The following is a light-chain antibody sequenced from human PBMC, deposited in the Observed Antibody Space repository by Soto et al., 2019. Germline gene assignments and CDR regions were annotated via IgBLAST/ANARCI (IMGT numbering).Light chain of an antibody. Sequence: QSVLTQPRSVSGSPGQSVTISCTGTGSDVGGYNYVSWHQQHPGKAPKLMINDVTKRPSGVPDRFSGSKSGNTASLTISGLQAEDEADYYCCSYAGSYTLVFGGGTKLTVL. CDR1: GSDVGGYNY. J-gene: IGLJ2*01. CDR3: CSYAGSYTLV. CDR2: DVT. V-gene: IGLV2-11*01.